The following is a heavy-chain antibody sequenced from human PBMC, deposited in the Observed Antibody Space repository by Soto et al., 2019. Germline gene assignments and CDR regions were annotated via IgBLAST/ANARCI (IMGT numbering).Heavy chain of an antibody. CDR2: IYSGGST. Sequence: SGFTVSSNYMSWVRQAPGKGLEWASVIYSGGSTYYADSVKGRFTISRDNSKNTLYLQMNSLRAEDTAVYYCARVRTTVVTPGYFDYWGQGTLVTVSS. J-gene: IGHJ4*02. D-gene: IGHD4-17*01. V-gene: IGHV3-53*01. CDR1: GFTVSSNY. CDR3: ARVRTTVVTPGYFDY.